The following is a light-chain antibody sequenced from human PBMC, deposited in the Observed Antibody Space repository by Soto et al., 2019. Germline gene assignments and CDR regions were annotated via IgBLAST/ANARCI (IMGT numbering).Light chain of an antibody. CDR1: QSISRW. Sequence: DIPMTQSPSTLSASVGDRVTITCRASQSISRWSAWYQQKPGKAPKLLIYKASSLESGVPSRFSGSGSGTEFTLTISSLQPDDFATYFCQQFNSYPTFGQGTKVEIK. J-gene: IGKJ1*01. CDR2: KAS. V-gene: IGKV1-5*03. CDR3: QQFNSYPT.